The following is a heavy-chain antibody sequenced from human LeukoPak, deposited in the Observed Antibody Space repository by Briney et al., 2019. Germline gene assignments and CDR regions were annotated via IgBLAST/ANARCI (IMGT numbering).Heavy chain of an antibody. CDR3: ASLGTYYDILTTYRVHKDAY. Sequence: GGSLRLSCAASGFTFNNYTMNRVRQAPGKGLEWLSYISSSRTMYYADSVRGRFTISRDNAKNSLYLQMNSLRAEDTAVYYCASLGTYYDILTTYRVHKDAYWGQGTLVTVSS. CDR2: ISSSRTM. J-gene: IGHJ4*02. CDR1: GFTFNNYT. D-gene: IGHD3-9*01. V-gene: IGHV3-48*01.